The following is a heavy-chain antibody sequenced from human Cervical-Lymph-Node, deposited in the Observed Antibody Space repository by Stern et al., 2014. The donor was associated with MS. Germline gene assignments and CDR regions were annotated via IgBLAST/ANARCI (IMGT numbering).Heavy chain of an antibody. CDR1: GGSISSSSYY. Sequence: QLQLQESGPGLVKPSETLSLSCTVSGGSISSSSYYWGWIRQPPGKGLEWIGSIDYSGSTYYNPSLKSRVTISVHTSKNEFSLRLSSVTAADTAVYYCARHAFKTYYYDSSGSPYYYYGMDVWGQGTTVTVSS. J-gene: IGHJ6*02. V-gene: IGHV4-39*01. CDR3: ARHAFKTYYYDSSGSPYYYYGMDV. CDR2: IDYSGST. D-gene: IGHD3-22*01.